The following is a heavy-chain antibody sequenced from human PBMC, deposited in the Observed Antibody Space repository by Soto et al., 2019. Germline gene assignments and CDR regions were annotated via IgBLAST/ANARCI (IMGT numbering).Heavy chain of an antibody. Sequence: SETLSLTCTVSGGSITYINNHYCSWFRLPPGKGLEWIGEIYHSGSTNYNPSLKSRVTMSVDTSKSHFSLKLVSVTTADTAVYFCAREGNLGRWIQPLDSWGQGTLVTVSS. J-gene: IGHJ4*02. CDR2: IYHSGST. V-gene: IGHV4-61*03. CDR1: GGSITYINNHY. CDR3: AREGNLGRWIQPLDS. D-gene: IGHD2-2*03.